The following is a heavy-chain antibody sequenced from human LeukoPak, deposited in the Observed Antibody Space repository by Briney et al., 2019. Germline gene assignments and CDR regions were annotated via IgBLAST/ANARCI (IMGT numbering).Heavy chain of an antibody. Sequence: ASVKVSCKASGYTFTSYGISWVRQAPGQGLEWMGWISAYNGTTNYAQKLQGRGTMTTDTSTSTAYMELRSLRSDDTAVYDCARDHRGYSSGWYYFDYWGQGTLVTVSS. CDR1: GYTFTSYG. J-gene: IGHJ4*02. V-gene: IGHV1-18*01. CDR2: ISAYNGTT. CDR3: ARDHRGYSSGWYYFDY. D-gene: IGHD6-19*01.